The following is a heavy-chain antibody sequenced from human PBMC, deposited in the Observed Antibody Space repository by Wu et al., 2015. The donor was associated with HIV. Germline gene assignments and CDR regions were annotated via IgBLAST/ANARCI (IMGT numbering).Heavy chain of an antibody. CDR3: ARGYQPRSPVIRFLDWAGRFDP. D-gene: IGHD3-9*01. V-gene: IGHV1-46*01. CDR2: INPGGVRV. Sequence: QVQLVQSGGEVKKPGASVKVSCKASGYTFTSNYIHWVRQAPGQGLEWMGVINPGGVRVSYAQKFQGRVTMTSDTSTSTVHMDLSSLRSEDTAMYYCARGYQPRSPVIRFLDWAGRFDPVGPGNPGHRLL. J-gene: IGHJ5*02. CDR1: GYTFTSNY.